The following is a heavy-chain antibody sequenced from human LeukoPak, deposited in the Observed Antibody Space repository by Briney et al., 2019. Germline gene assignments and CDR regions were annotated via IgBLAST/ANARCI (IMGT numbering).Heavy chain of an antibody. Sequence: GGSLRLSCAAAGFTFSSYAMSWVRQAPGKGLEWVSTISGSGGSTYYADSVKGRFAISRDNSKNTLYLQMNSLRAEDTDIYYCAKDDIAARFITMVRGLNSFDYWGQGTLVTVSS. CDR2: ISGSGGST. CDR3: AKDDIAARFITMVRGLNSFDY. J-gene: IGHJ4*02. CDR1: GFTFSSYA. D-gene: IGHD3-10*01. V-gene: IGHV3-23*01.